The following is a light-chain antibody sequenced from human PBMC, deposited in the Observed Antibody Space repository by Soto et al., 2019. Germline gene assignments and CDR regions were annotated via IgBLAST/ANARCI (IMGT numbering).Light chain of an antibody. V-gene: IGKV3-20*01. Sequence: EHVFTQSPGTQSLSPGERAQLSCRASQSVGSNYLAWFQQKSGQAPRLVIYGASNRATGIPDRLSGSGSGTDFALTTSRLEPEDFAVYYCQQYATSPITFGQGTRLEIK. CDR2: GAS. CDR3: QQYATSPIT. CDR1: QSVGSNY. J-gene: IGKJ5*01.